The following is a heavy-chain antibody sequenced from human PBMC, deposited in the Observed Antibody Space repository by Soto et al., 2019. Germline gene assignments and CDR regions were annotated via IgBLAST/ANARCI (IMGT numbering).Heavy chain of an antibody. CDR2: ISDDGTTT. V-gene: IGHV3-74*01. CDR1: GFTFSMYW. J-gene: IGHJ6*02. CDR3: AREDYYYYGMDV. Sequence: GGSLRLSCVVSGFTFSMYWRHCVRQGPGQSPFWVSRISDDGTTTNYADSVRGRFTISRDNSKNTLYPQMNSLRAEDTAVYYCAREDYYYYGMDVWGQGITVTVS.